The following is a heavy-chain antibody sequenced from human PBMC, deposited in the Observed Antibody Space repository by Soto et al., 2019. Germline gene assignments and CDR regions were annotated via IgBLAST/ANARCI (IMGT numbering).Heavy chain of an antibody. Sequence: PTLVNPTQTLTLTCTFSGFSLSTSGMCVSWIRQPPGKALEWLARIDWDDDKYYSTSLKTRLTISKDTSKNQVVLTMTNMDPVDTATYYCARIPVVPAAKPYYYYYYMDVWGKGTTVTVSS. CDR3: ARIPVVPAAKPYYYYYYMDV. CDR2: IDWDDDK. V-gene: IGHV2-70*11. CDR1: GFSLSTSGMC. D-gene: IGHD2-2*01. J-gene: IGHJ6*03.